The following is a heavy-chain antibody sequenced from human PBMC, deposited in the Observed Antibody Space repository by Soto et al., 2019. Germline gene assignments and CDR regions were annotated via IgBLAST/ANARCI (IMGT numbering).Heavy chain of an antibody. J-gene: IGHJ5*02. D-gene: IGHD3-9*01. CDR1: GGSISSYY. V-gene: IGHV4-59*01. CDR3: ARGPYYDILTGYRNPGQFDP. Sequence: PSETLSLTCTVSGGSISSYYWSWIRQPPGKGLEWIGNIHYSGSTNYNPSLKSRVTISVDTSKNQFSLRLSSVTAADTAVYYCARGPYYDILTGYRNPGQFDPWGQGTLVTVSS. CDR2: IHYSGST.